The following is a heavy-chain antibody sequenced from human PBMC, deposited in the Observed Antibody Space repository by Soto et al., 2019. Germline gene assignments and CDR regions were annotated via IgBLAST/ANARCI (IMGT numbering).Heavy chain of an antibody. V-gene: IGHV1-69*13. D-gene: IGHD3-3*01. CDR3: AASTFQSGMSGYFHLGH. CDR1: GDTFTNQA. Sequence: GASVKVSCKTSGDTFTNQAISWVRQAPGQGLEWMGGIIPLFDSASYAQRSHDRVTITADQLTSTANLELRGLTSEDTAVYYCAASTFQSGMSGYFHLGHWGQGTLVTVSS. CDR2: IIPLFDSA. J-gene: IGHJ4*02.